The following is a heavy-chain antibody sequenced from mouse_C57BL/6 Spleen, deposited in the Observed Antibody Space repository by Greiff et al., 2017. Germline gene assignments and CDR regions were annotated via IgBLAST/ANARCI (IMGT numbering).Heavy chain of an antibody. D-gene: IGHD3-1*01. J-gene: IGHJ1*03. CDR3: ARWATEYFDV. CDR1: GYTFTSYW. CDR2: IDPSDSYT. Sequence: QVQLQQPGAELVMPGASVKLSCKASGYTFTSYWMHWVKQRPGQGLEWIGEIDPSDSYTNYNQKFKGKSTLTVDKSSSTAYMQLSSLTSEDSAVYYCARWATEYFDVWGTGTTGTVSS. V-gene: IGHV1-69*01.